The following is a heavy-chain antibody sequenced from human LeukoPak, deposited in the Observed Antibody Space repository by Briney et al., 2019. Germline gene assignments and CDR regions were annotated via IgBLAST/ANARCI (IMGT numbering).Heavy chain of an antibody. CDR2: INHSGST. Sequence: SETLSLTCSVSGDSISTSSSYWGWIRQPPGKGLEWIGGINHSGSTNYNPSLKSRVTISVDTSKNQFSLKLSSVTAADTAVYYCARRSRGYYYGSGSYLAGLDYWGQGTLVTVSS. V-gene: IGHV4-39*07. CDR3: ARRSRGYYYGSGSYLAGLDY. CDR1: GDSISTSSSY. D-gene: IGHD3-10*01. J-gene: IGHJ4*02.